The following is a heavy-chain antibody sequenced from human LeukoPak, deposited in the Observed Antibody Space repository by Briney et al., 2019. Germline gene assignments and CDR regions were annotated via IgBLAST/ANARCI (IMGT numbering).Heavy chain of an antibody. CDR3: ARARAAMADYYMDV. CDR1: GGPISRYY. CDR2: IYDSGIT. J-gene: IGHJ6*03. Sequence: SETLSLTCTVSGGPISRYYWSWIRQPPGKGLEWIGHIYDSGITNYNPSLKSRVTISVDTSKNQFSLKLSSVPAADTAVYYCARARAAMADYYMDVWGKGTTVTISS. V-gene: IGHV4-59*01. D-gene: IGHD5-18*01.